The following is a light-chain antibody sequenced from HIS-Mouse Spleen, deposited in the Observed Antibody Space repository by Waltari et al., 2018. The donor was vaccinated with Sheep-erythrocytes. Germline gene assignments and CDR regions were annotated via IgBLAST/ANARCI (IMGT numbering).Light chain of an antibody. CDR1: QIVSSSY. J-gene: IGKJ1*01. CDR3: QQYGSSPWT. V-gene: IGKV3-20*01. CDR2: GAS. Sequence: EIVLTQSPGTLSLSPGERATLACRASQIVSSSYLAWYQQKPGQAPRLLIYGASSRATGIPDRFSGSGSGTDFTLTISRLEREDVAVYYCQQYGSSPWTFGQGTKVEIK.